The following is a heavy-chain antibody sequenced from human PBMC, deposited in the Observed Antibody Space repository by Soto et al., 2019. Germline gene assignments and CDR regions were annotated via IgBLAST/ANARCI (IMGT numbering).Heavy chain of an antibody. J-gene: IGHJ3*02. CDR2: IDWDDDK. V-gene: IGHV2-70*04. Sequence: SGPTLVNPTQTLTLTCTFSGFSLSTSGMRVSWIRQPPGKALEWLARIDWDDDKFYSTSLKTRLTISKDTSKNQVVLTMTNMDPVDTATYYCARSPQGVEFYAFDIWGQGTMVTVSS. D-gene: IGHD3-10*01. CDR3: ARSPQGVEFYAFDI. CDR1: GFSLSTSGMR.